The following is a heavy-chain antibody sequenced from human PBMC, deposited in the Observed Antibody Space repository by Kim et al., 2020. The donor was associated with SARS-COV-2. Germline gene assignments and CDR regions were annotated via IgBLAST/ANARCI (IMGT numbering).Heavy chain of an antibody. J-gene: IGHJ4*02. V-gene: IGHV6-1*01. Sequence: SVKSRITINPDTSKTQCSLQLNSVTPEDTAVYYCARDEGEAAAGRGYFDYWGQGTLVTVSS. CDR3: ARDEGEAAAGRGYFDY. D-gene: IGHD6-13*01.